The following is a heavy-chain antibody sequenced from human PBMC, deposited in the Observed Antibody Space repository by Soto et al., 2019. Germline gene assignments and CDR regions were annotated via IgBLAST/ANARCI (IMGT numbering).Heavy chain of an antibody. D-gene: IGHD3-16*01. Sequence: SETLSLTCSVSGDSVSSGDYYWSWIRQPPGKGLEWIGHVYFGGSTNYIPSLKSRLTMSVDTAKNQFSLKLNSVTAADTAVYYCARIPVDTYMIYWSDPWGQGTQVTVSS. CDR2: VYFGGST. J-gene: IGHJ5*02. CDR3: ARIPVDTYMIYWSDP. CDR1: GDSVSSGDYY. V-gene: IGHV4-61*08.